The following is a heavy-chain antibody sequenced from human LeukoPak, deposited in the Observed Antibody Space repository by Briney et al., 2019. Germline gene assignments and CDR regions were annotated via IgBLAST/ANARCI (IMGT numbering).Heavy chain of an antibody. J-gene: IGHJ4*02. V-gene: IGHV3-7*01. Sequence: GGSLRLSCAASGFTFSSYWMSWVRQAPGKGLEWVANIKQDGSEKYYVDSVKGRFTISRDNAKNTLYLQMNSLSAEDTAVYYCARDHSAMVWTHPDYWGQGTLVTVSS. CDR3: ARDHSAMVWTHPDY. CDR2: IKQDGSEK. D-gene: IGHD5-18*01. CDR1: GFTFSSYW.